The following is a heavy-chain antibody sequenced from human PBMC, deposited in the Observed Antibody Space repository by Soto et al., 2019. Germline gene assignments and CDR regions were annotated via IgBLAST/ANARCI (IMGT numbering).Heavy chain of an antibody. Sequence: PGGSLRLSCAVSGFTFSSYGMHWVRQAPGKGLEWVAVTSYDGSNKYYADSVKGRFTIFRDNSKNTLYLQMNSLRAEDTAVYYCAKDRFQQSYYFDYWGQGALVTVSS. D-gene: IGHD6-13*01. V-gene: IGHV3-30*18. CDR1: GFTFSSYG. CDR3: AKDRFQQSYYFDY. J-gene: IGHJ4*02. CDR2: TSYDGSNK.